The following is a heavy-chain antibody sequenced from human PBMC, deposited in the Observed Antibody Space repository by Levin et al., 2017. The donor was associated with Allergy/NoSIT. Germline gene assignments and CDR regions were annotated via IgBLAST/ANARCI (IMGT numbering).Heavy chain of an antibody. Sequence: PGGSLRLSCAASGFTFSSYGMHWVRQAPGKGLEWVAVISYDGSNKYYADSVKGRFTISRDNSKNTLYLQMNSLRAEDTAVYYCAKDNVLLWFGELSGAFDIWGQGTMVTVSS. J-gene: IGHJ3*02. V-gene: IGHV3-30*18. CDR2: ISYDGSNK. D-gene: IGHD3-10*01. CDR1: GFTFSSYG. CDR3: AKDNVLLWFGELSGAFDI.